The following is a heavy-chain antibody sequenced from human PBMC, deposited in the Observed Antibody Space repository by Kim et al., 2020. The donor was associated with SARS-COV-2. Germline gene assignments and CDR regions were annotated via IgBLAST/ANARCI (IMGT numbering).Heavy chain of an antibody. J-gene: IGHJ6*03. CDR1: GGSFSGYY. CDR2: INHSGST. Sequence: SETLSLTCAVYGGSFSGYYWSWIRQPPGKGLEWMGEINHSGSTNYNPSLKSRVTISVDTSKNQFSLKLSSVTAADTAVYYCARGLGAYQLLHPPPYSYY. D-gene: IGHD2-2*01. V-gene: IGHV4-34*01. CDR3: ARGLGAYQLLHPPPYSYY.